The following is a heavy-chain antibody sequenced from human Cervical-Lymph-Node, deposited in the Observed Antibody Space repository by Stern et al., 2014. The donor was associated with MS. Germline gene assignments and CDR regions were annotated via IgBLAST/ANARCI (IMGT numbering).Heavy chain of an antibody. CDR1: GYTFIDYY. Sequence: QVQLVQSGAEVKKPGASVTVSCRTSGYTFIDYYIHWVRQAPGQGLEWMGIINLSDGATIYAQKFQGRVTMTRDTSTNTAYMQLGSLTSEDTAVFFCAREGADNDAFDVWGQGTMVTVSS. J-gene: IGHJ3*01. CDR2: INLSDGAT. V-gene: IGHV1-46*03. CDR3: AREGADNDAFDV. D-gene: IGHD1-26*01.